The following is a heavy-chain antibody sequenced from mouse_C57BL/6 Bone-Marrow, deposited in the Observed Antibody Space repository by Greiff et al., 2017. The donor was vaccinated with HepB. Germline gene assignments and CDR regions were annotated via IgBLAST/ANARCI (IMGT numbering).Heavy chain of an antibody. CDR3: TTWSSYAMDY. J-gene: IGHJ4*01. D-gene: IGHD1-1*01. CDR1: GFNIKDDY. Sequence: VQLKQSGAELVRPGASVKLSCTASGFNIKDDYMHWVKQRPEQGLEWIGWIDPENGDTEYASKFQGKATITADTSSNTAYLQLSILTSEATAVYYCTTWSSYAMDYWGQGTSVTVSS. V-gene: IGHV14-4*01. CDR2: IDPENGDT.